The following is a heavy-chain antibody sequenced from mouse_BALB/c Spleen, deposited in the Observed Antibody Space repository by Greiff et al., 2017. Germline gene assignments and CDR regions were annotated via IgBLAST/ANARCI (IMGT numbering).Heavy chain of an antibody. Sequence: EVMLVESGGGLVQPGGSRKLSCAASGFTFSSFGMHWVRQAPEKGLEWVAYISSGSSTIYYADTVKGRFTISRDNPKNTLFLQMTSLRSEDTAMYYCARHWDYFDYWGQGTTLTVSS. CDR1: GFTFSSFG. CDR3: ARHWDYFDY. CDR2: ISSGSSTI. V-gene: IGHV5-17*02. J-gene: IGHJ2*01. D-gene: IGHD4-1*01.